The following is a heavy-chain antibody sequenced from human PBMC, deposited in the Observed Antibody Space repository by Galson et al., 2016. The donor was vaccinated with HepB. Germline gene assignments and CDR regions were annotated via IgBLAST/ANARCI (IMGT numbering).Heavy chain of an antibody. CDR2: IWYDGNKK. CDR1: GFTFSNYA. D-gene: IGHD3-10*01. CDR3: ARSEYNYGSGKFDP. Sequence: SLRLSCAASGFTFSNYAMHWVRQAPGKGLEWVATIWYDGNKKYYADSVKGRFTISRDNSKNTVFLQMNSLRVEDTAVYYCARSEYNYGSGKFDPWGQGTLVTVSS. V-gene: IGHV3-33*01. J-gene: IGHJ5*02.